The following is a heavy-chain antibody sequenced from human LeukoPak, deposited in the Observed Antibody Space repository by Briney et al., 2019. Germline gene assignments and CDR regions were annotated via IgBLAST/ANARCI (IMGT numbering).Heavy chain of an antibody. D-gene: IGHD6-19*01. J-gene: IGHJ4*02. V-gene: IGHV3-72*01. CDR1: GCIFSDHY. Sequence: GGSLRLSCAASGCIFSDHYMDWVRQAPGSGLEWVARVRNKDRGYTPEYAASVQGRYTISRDDSSNSLYLQMSSLKPGDAAVYFCARGAVAGTNWYFDYWGQGTLVAVSS. CDR2: VRNKDRGYTP. CDR3: ARGAVAGTNWYFDY.